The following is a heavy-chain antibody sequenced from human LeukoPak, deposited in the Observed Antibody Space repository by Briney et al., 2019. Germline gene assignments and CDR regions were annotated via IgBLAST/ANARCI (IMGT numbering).Heavy chain of an antibody. CDR3: ARGFQDTSGYSNTNWIDP. D-gene: IGHD3-22*01. V-gene: IGHV4-61*02. J-gene: IGHJ5*02. CDR2: IYISGNT. Sequence: SETLSLTCSLSGASISTGNYYWTWIRQPAGKGLEWIGRIYISGNTRYNPSLKSRVTMSVDTSKNQFYLNLSSVTAADTAVYYCARGFQDTSGYSNTNWIDPWGQGTQVTVSS. CDR1: GASISTGNYY.